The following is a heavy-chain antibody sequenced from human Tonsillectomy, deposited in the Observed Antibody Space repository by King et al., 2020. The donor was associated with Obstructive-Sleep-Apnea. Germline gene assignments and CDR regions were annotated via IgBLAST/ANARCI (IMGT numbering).Heavy chain of an antibody. Sequence: TLKESGPTLVKPTQTLTLTCIFSGFSLSSGAAGVGWIRQPPGKALEWLAVIYWNDNKGYSPSLKNRLTLTKDTSKNQVVLTMTKMEPVDTATYYCAPITGSVGSIARSFDSWGQGTLVTVSS. V-gene: IGHV2-5*01. CDR3: APITGSVGSIARSFDS. J-gene: IGHJ4*02. D-gene: IGHD1-1*01. CDR2: IYWNDNK. CDR1: GFSLSSGAAG.